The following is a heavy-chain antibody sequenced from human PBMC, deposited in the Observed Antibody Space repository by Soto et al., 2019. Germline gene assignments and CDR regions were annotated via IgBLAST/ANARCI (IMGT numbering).Heavy chain of an antibody. D-gene: IGHD6-13*01. J-gene: IGHJ4*02. CDR3: ARDRVYSSSWVDY. CDR2: ISYDGSNK. CDR1: GFTFSSYA. V-gene: IGHV3-30-3*01. Sequence: QVQLVESGGGVVQPGRSLRLSCAASGFTFSSYAMHWVRQAPGKGLEWVAVISYDGSNKYYADSVKGRFTISRDNSKNTLYLQMNSLRAEDTAAYYCARDRVYSSSWVDYWGQGTLVTVSS.